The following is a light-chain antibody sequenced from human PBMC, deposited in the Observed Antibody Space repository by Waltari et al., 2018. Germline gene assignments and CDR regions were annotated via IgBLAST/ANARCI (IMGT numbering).Light chain of an antibody. Sequence: DIVMTQTPLSLPVTLGEPASLSCRSSQSLLDSEDGNTYLEWYLQKPGQSPQLLIYEVSNRASGVPDRFSGSGSDTDFTLKISRVEAEDVGVYYCMQALEFPYSFGQGTKVEIK. CDR1: QSLLDSEDGNTY. V-gene: IGKV2-40*01. J-gene: IGKJ2*03. CDR2: EVS. CDR3: MQALEFPYS.